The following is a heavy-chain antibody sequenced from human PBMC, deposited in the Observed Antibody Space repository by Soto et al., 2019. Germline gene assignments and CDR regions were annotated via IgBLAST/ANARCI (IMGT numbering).Heavy chain of an antibody. D-gene: IGHD3-22*01. V-gene: IGHV3-11*01. CDR2: ISSSGSSI. CDR1: GFTFSDYY. CDR3: ARVRTSMIQVVFDY. Sequence: LRLSCAASGFTFSDYYINWFRQAPGKGLEWVSYISSSGSSIYYADSVKGRFTISRDNAKNSLYLQMNSLRAEDTAVHYCARVRTSMIQVVFDYWGQGTQVTVSS. J-gene: IGHJ4*02.